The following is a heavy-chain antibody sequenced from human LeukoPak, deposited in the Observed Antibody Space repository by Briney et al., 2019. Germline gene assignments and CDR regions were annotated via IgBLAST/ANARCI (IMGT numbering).Heavy chain of an antibody. Sequence: GGSLRLSCTASGFTFSSYAMSWVRQAPGKGLEWVSGISGSGDNTYYADSVKGRFTISRDNSKDTLYLQMNGLRAEDTAVYFCAKQSAGSAAWYSLHYDFWGQGTLVTVSS. D-gene: IGHD6-13*01. J-gene: IGHJ4*02. V-gene: IGHV3-23*01. CDR2: ISGSGDNT. CDR3: AKQSAGSAAWYSLHYDF. CDR1: GFTFSSYA.